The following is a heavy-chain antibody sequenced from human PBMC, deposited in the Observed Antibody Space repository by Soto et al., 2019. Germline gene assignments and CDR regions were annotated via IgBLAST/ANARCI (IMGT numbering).Heavy chain of an antibody. CDR1: GFTFSSFT. V-gene: IGHV3-21*01. D-gene: IGHD5-12*01. Sequence: EVQLVESGGGLVKPGGSLRLSCAASGFTFSSFTMNWVRQAPGKGLEWVSSISSASNYIYYADSVKGRFTISRDNAKNSLYLQMNSLRAEDTAVYYCARGYGALDYWGQGALPTVSS. CDR2: ISSASNYI. CDR3: ARGYGALDY. J-gene: IGHJ4*02.